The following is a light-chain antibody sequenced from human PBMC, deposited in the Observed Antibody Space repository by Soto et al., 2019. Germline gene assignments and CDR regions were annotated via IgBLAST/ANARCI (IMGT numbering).Light chain of an antibody. Sequence: QSVLTQPASVSGSPGQSITISCTGTSSDVGSYNLVSWYQQHPGKAPKLMIYGGSKRPSGVSNRFSGSKSGNTASLTISGLQAEDEADYYCCSYAGSSTFVFGIGTKLTVL. CDR3: CSYAGSSTFV. CDR2: GGS. CDR1: SSDVGSYNL. V-gene: IGLV2-23*01. J-gene: IGLJ1*01.